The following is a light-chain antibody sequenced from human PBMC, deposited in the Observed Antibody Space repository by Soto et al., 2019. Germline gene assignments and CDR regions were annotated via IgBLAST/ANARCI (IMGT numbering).Light chain of an antibody. CDR1: HTISSSY. CDR2: GAS. CDR3: QQYGSSST. J-gene: IGKJ5*01. Sequence: EIVLTQSPCTLSLSPGERATLSCRASHTISSSYLAWYQQKPGQAPRLLIYGASSRATGIPDRFSGSGSGTDFTFTISSLQPEDIATYYCQQYGSSSTFGQGTRLEIK. V-gene: IGKV3-20*01.